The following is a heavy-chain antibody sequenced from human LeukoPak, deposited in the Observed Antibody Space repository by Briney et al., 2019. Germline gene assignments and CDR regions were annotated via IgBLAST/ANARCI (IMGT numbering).Heavy chain of an antibody. J-gene: IGHJ4*02. D-gene: IGHD6-19*01. CDR3: AKDSSGWYIPDYFDY. V-gene: IGHV3-23*01. CDR1: GFTFSSYA. Sequence: GGSLRLSCAASGFTFSSYAMSWVRQAPGKGLEWVSAISGSGGSTYYADSVKGRFTISRDNSENTLYLQMNSLRAEDTAVYYCAKDSSGWYIPDYFDYWGQGTLVTVSS. CDR2: ISGSGGST.